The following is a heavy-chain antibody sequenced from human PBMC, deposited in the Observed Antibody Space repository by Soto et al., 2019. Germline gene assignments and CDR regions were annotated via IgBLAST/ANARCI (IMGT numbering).Heavy chain of an antibody. CDR3: AKMSDFWSGSPTYHFDY. CDR2: ISGSGSSR. CDR1: GFTFSSYA. Sequence: GGSLRLSCAASGFTFSSYAMSWVRQAPGKGPEWVSVISGSGSSRYYADSVKGRFTISRDNSKKTLYVQMNSLRAEDTAVYYCAKMSDFWSGSPTYHFDYWGQGT. D-gene: IGHD3-3*01. V-gene: IGHV3-23*01. J-gene: IGHJ4*02.